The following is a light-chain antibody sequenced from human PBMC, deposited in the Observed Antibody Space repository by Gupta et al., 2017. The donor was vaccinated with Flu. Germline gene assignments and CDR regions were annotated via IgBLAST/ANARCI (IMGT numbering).Light chain of an antibody. CDR2: VAS. CDR3: MQSLQTPPFT. Sequence: DIVMTQSPLSLPVTPGEPASISCRSNQSLLHSNGYNYLDWYLQNPGQSPQLLIYVASNRASGFPDRFSGSGSGTYFTLEISTVEAEDVGVYYCMQSLQTPPFTFGPGTTVDIK. CDR1: QSLLHSNGYNY. J-gene: IGKJ3*01. V-gene: IGKV2-28*01.